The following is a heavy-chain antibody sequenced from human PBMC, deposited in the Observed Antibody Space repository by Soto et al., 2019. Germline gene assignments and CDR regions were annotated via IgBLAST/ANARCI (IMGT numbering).Heavy chain of an antibody. CDR1: GFTFRTYA. CDR3: AKEKDYDFNWGSDRFTSHY. J-gene: IGHJ4*02. CDR2: ISGSAGT. D-gene: IGHD3-16*02. V-gene: IGHV3-23*01. Sequence: WGSLRLSCTASGFTFRTYAMTWFRQAPGKGLEWVSAISGSAGTFYATSVKGRFTISRDNSRSTVYLQMHSLRAEDSAIYYCAKEKDYDFNWGSDRFTSHYWGRGTLVTVSS.